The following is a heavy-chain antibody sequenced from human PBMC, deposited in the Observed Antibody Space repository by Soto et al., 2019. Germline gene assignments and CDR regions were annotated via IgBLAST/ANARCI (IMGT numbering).Heavy chain of an antibody. CDR3: AKEPTPFAGFCSGGSCPLHY. CDR1: GFTFSIYA. CDR2: ISAGGDST. Sequence: EEQLLESGGGLVQPGGSLRLSCAASGFTFSIYAMNWVRRVPGKGLEWVSGISAGGDSTYYADSVKGRFTISRDTSQKTLYLQMNSLRAEDTAVYHCAKEPTPFAGFCSGGSCPLHYWGQGTLVTVSS. D-gene: IGHD2-15*01. J-gene: IGHJ4*02. V-gene: IGHV3-23*01.